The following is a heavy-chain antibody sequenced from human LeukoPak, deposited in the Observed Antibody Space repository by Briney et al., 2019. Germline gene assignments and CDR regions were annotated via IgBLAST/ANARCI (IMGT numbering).Heavy chain of an antibody. J-gene: IGHJ4*02. CDR3: ARVIRLQNWYYFDY. V-gene: IGHV3-30*04. Sequence: GGSLRLSCAASAFTFSSYAMHWVRQAPGNGREWVGVISYDGSNKYYADSVKGRFTIYRQNSKNTLYLQMNSLRAEDTAVYCCARVIRLQNWYYFDYWGQGTPVTVSS. CDR2: ISYDGSNK. CDR1: AFTFSSYA. D-gene: IGHD5-18*01.